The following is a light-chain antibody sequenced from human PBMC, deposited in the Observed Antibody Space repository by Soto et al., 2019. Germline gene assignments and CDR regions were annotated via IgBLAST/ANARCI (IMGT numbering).Light chain of an antibody. J-gene: IGLJ1*01. CDR1: SRDVDAYDF. Sequence: QSALTQPRSVSGSPGQSVAISCTGTSRDVDAYDFVSWHQHHPGKAPKLIISEVSKRPSGVSHRCSGSKSGNTASLTISGLQAEDEADYFCCSFAGSFYVFGTGTKLTVL. CDR3: CSFAGSFYV. V-gene: IGLV2-11*01. CDR2: EVS.